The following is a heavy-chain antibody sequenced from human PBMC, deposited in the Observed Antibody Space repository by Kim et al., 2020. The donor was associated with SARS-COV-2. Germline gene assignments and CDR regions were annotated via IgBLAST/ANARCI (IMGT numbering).Heavy chain of an antibody. CDR3: AGRHVDPPAYYYYGMDV. D-gene: IGHD2-2*01. CDR2: ISSSSSYI. CDR1: GFTFSSYS. V-gene: IGHV3-21*01. Sequence: GGSLRLSCAASGFTFSSYSMNWVRQAPGKGLEWVSSISSSSSYIYYADSVKGRFTISRDNAKNSLYLQMNSLRAEDTAVYYCAGRHVDPPAYYYYGMDVWGQGTTVTVSS. J-gene: IGHJ6*02.